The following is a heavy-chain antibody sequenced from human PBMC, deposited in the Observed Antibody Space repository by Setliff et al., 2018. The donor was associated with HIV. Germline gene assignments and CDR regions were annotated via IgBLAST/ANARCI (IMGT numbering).Heavy chain of an antibody. Sequence: TGGSLRLSCAASGFTFNTYAMSWVRQAPGKGLEWVSVISGSGDRTFYADSVKGWFTISRDNSKNTLYLQINGLRVEDTAIYYCAKDGISGGAYPPYYFDYWGHGTLVTVSS. CDR3: AKDGISGGAYPPYYFDY. J-gene: IGHJ4*01. CDR1: GFTFNTYA. CDR2: ISGSGDRT. D-gene: IGHD2-15*01. V-gene: IGHV3-23*01.